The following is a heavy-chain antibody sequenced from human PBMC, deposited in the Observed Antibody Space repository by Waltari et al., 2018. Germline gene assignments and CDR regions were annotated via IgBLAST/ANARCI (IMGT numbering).Heavy chain of an antibody. J-gene: IGHJ5*02. D-gene: IGHD3-3*01. CDR1: GGTFSSYA. CDR3: ARAWPSVLYWFDP. V-gene: IGHV1-69*10. CDR2: IIPILGIA. Sequence: QVQLVQSGAEVTKPGSSVKVPCKASGGTFSSYAISWVRQATGQGLEWMGGIIPILGIANYAQKFQVRVTITADKSTSTAYMELSSLRSEDTAVYYCARAWPSVLYWFDPWGQGTLVTVSS.